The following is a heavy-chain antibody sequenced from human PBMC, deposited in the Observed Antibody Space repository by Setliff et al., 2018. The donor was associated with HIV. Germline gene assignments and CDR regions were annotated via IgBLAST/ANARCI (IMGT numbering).Heavy chain of an antibody. CDR1: GGSFSGYY. CDR2: INHSGGT. V-gene: IGHV4-34*01. CDR3: ARAPITIFGVIIIPVYFDY. D-gene: IGHD3-3*01. Sequence: PSETLSLTCAVYGGSFSGYYWSWIRQPPGKGLEWIGEINHSGGTNYNPSLKSRVTISVDTSNNQFSLKLNSVTAADTAVYYCARAPITIFGVIIIPVYFDYWGQGTLVTVSS. J-gene: IGHJ4*02.